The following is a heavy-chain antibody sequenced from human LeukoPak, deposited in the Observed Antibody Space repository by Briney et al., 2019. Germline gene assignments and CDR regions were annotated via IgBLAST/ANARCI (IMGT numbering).Heavy chain of an antibody. D-gene: IGHD5-24*01. V-gene: IGHV4-30-2*01. Sequence: SETLSLTCAVSGGSISSGGYSWSWIRQPPGKGLEWIGYIYHSGSTYYNPSLKSRVTISVDRSKNQFSLKLSSVTAADTAVYYCARGVEMATIKIPLDAFDIWGQGTMVTVSS. CDR3: ARGVEMATIKIPLDAFDI. CDR1: GGSISSGGYS. J-gene: IGHJ3*02. CDR2: IYHSGST.